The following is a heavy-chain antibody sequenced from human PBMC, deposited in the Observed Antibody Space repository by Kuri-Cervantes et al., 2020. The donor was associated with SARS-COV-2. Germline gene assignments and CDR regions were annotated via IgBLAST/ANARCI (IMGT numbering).Heavy chain of an antibody. D-gene: IGHD7-27*01. CDR1: GFIFSCCW. CDR3: ARGYCPCPNCVDFAY. Sequence: GESLKISCEASGFIFSCCWMAWVRQAPGKGLEWVDNIKEDGREKQYFDSVKGRFAISRDNAKNSLHLQMNNERVEDTAVYYCARGYCPCPNCVDFAYWGQGALVTVSS. J-gene: IGHJ4*02. CDR2: IKEDGREK. V-gene: IGHV3-7*04.